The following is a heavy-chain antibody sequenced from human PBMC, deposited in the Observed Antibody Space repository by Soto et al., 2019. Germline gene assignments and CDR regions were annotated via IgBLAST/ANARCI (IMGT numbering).Heavy chain of an antibody. CDR2: ISYDGSNK. D-gene: IGHD1-26*01. CDR1: GFTFSSYA. CDR3: ARTPRGQWELSYYYYGMDV. J-gene: IGHJ6*02. V-gene: IGHV3-30-3*01. Sequence: QVQLVESGGGVVQPGRSLRLSCAASGFTFSSYAMHWVRQAPGKGLEWVAVISYDGSNKYYADSVKGRFTISRDNSKNTLYLQMNSLRAEDTAAYYCARTPRGQWELSYYYYGMDVWGQGTTVTVSS.